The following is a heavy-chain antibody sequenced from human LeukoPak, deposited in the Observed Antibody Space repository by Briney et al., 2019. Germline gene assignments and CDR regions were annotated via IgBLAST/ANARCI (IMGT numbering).Heavy chain of an antibody. Sequence: KPSETLSLTCAVYGGSFSGYYWSWIRQPPGKGLEWIGEINHSGSTNYNPSLKSRVTISVDTSKNQFSLKLSSVTAADTAVYYCARVDFRGPRSGSYYPGYWGQGTLVTVSS. V-gene: IGHV4-34*01. CDR3: ARVDFRGPRSGSYYPGY. CDR2: INHSGST. J-gene: IGHJ4*02. CDR1: GGSFSGYY. D-gene: IGHD1-26*01.